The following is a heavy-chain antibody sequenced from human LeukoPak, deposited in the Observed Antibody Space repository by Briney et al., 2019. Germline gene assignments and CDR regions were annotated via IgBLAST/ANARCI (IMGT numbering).Heavy chain of an antibody. V-gene: IGHV1-69*13. CDR2: IIPIFGTA. Sequence: ASVTVSCTASGGTFSSYAISWVRQAPGQGLEWMGGIIPIFGTANYAQKFQGRVTITADESTSTAYMELSSLRSEDTAVYYCASGTPVGATQYPFDYWGQGTLVTVSS. CDR1: GGTFSSYA. D-gene: IGHD1-26*01. J-gene: IGHJ4*02. CDR3: ASGTPVGATQYPFDY.